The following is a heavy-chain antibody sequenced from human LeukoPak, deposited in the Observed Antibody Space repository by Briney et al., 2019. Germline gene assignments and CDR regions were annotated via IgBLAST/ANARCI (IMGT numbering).Heavy chain of an antibody. CDR2: IYSGGST. Sequence: GGSLRLSCAASGFTVSSNYMGWVRQAPGKGLEWVSVIYSGGSTYYADSVKGRFTISRDNSKNTLYLQMNSLRAEDTAVYYCAKDRVYSYGYVDYWGQGTLVTVSS. J-gene: IGHJ4*02. V-gene: IGHV3-66*01. CDR3: AKDRVYSYGYVDY. D-gene: IGHD5-18*01. CDR1: GFTVSSNY.